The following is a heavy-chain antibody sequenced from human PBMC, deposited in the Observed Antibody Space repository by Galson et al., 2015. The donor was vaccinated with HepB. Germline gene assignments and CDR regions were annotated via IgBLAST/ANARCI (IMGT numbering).Heavy chain of an antibody. J-gene: IGHJ5*02. V-gene: IGHV3-30*18. CDR2: ISYDGSNK. CDR1: GFTFSSYG. Sequence: SLRLSCAASGFTFSSYGMHWVRQAPGKGLEWVAVISYDGSNKYYADSVKGRFTISRDNSKNTLCLQMNSLRAEDTAVYYCAKDTQPEYRAPSDWFDPWGQGTLVTVSS. CDR3: AKDTQPEYRAPSDWFDP. D-gene: IGHD6-6*01.